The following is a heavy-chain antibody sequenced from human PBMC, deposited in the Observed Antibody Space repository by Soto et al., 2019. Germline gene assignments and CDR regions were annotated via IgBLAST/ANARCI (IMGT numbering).Heavy chain of an antibody. J-gene: IGHJ5*02. Sequence: ASVKVSCKASGYTFTSYDINWVRQATGQGLEWMGWMNPNSGNTGYAQKFQGRVTMTRDTSTSTVYMELSSLRSEDTAVYYCARDPHCGSYQDGFDPWGQGTLVTVSS. CDR2: MNPNSGNT. V-gene: IGHV1-8*01. D-gene: IGHD1-26*01. CDR3: ARDPHCGSYQDGFDP. CDR1: GYTFTSYD.